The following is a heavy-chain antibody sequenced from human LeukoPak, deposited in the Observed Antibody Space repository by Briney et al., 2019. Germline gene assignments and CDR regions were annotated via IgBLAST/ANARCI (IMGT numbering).Heavy chain of an antibody. J-gene: IGHJ5*02. D-gene: IGHD3-22*01. CDR2: IYTSGST. CDR1: GGSISSYY. V-gene: IGHV4-4*09. Sequence: SETLSLTCTVSGGSISSYYWSWIRQPPGKGLEWIGYIYTSGSTNYNPSLKSRVTISVGTSKNQFSLKLSSVTAADTAVYYCARLWSEYYYDNSWNWFDPWGQGTLVTVSS. CDR3: ARLWSEYYYDNSWNWFDP.